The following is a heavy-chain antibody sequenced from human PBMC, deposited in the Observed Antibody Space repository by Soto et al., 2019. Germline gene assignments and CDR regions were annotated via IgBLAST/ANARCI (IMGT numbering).Heavy chain of an antibody. J-gene: IGHJ5*02. V-gene: IGHV4-38-2*02. Sequence: PSETLSLTCAVSGYSISSGYYWGWIRQPPGKGLEWIGSTYHSGSTNYNPSLKSRVTISVDTSKNQFSLKLSSVTAADTAVYYCAREELGGWFDPWGQGTLVTVSS. CDR2: TYHSGST. CDR1: GYSISSGYY. CDR3: AREELGGWFDP. D-gene: IGHD3-16*01.